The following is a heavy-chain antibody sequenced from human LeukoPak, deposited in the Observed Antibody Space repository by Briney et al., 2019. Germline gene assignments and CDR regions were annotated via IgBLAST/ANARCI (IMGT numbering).Heavy chain of an antibody. V-gene: IGHV3-11*01. J-gene: IGHJ4*02. CDR1: GFTFSDYY. CDR2: ICDSGRTI. Sequence: PGDSLRLSCAASGFTFSDYYMSWISQAPGKGLEWVSYICDSGRTIYYADSVKGRFTISRHNAKNSVYLQMNNLRAEDTAVYYCARDRLGDYDHSGYYDKWGQGTLVTVSS. CDR3: ARDRLGDYDHSGYYDK. D-gene: IGHD3-22*01.